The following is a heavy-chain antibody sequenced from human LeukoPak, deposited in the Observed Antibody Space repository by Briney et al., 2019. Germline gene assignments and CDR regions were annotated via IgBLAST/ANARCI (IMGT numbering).Heavy chain of an antibody. V-gene: IGHV4-34*01. CDR3: ARGLEDRISIFGVVKFYYFDF. D-gene: IGHD3-3*01. Sequence: SEALSLTCAVYGGSFSNHHWTWIRQPPGKGLEWIGEIDHSGSSHYNPSLKSRVTISVDTSKNQLSLKLSSVTAADTAVYYCARGLEDRISIFGVVKFYYFDFWGQGTLVTVSS. J-gene: IGHJ4*02. CDR1: GGSFSNHH. CDR2: IDHSGSS.